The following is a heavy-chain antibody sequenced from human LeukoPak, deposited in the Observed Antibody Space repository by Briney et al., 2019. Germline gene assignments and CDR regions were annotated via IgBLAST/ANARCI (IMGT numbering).Heavy chain of an antibody. CDR1: GFTFSSYG. V-gene: IGHV3-30*18. CDR3: AKAMGYYDSRDDAFDI. D-gene: IGHD3-22*01. J-gene: IGHJ3*02. CDR2: ISYDGSNK. Sequence: GGSLRLSCAASGFTFSSYGMHWVRQAPGKGLEWVAVISYDGSNKYYADSVKGRFTISRDNSKNTLYLQMNSLRAEGTAVYYCAKAMGYYDSRDDAFDIWGQGTMVTVSS.